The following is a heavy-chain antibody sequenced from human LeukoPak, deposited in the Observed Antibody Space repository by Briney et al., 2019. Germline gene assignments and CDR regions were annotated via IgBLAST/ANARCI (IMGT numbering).Heavy chain of an antibody. D-gene: IGHD3-22*01. J-gene: IGHJ6*03. V-gene: IGHV3-23*01. Sequence: GGSLRLSCAASGFTFSSYAMSWVRQAPGKGLEWVSAISGSGGSTYYADSVKGRFTISRDNSKNTLYLQMNSLRAEDTAVYYCTKHHNDSSRPYYYYYMDVWGKGTTVTVSS. CDR2: ISGSGGST. CDR1: GFTFSSYA. CDR3: TKHHNDSSRPYYYYYMDV.